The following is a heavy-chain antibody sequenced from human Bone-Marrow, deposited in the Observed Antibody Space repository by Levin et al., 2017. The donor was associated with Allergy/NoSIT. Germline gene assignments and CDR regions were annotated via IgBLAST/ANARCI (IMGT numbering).Heavy chain of an antibody. J-gene: IGHJ4*02. CDR1: GFTFSSYA. CDR2: ISYDGSNK. CDR3: ARTVVSWGSVCCSYFDY. V-gene: IGHV3-30-3*01. Sequence: PGGSLRLSCAASGFTFSSYAMHWVRQAPGKGLEWVAVISYDGSNKYYADSVKGRFTISRDNSKNTLYLQMNSLRAEDTAVYYCARTVVSWGSVCCSYFDYWGQGTLVTVSS. D-gene: IGHD4-23*01.